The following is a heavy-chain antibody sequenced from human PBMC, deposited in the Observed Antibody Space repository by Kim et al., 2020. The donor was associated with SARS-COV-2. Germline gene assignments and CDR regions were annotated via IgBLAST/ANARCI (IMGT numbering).Heavy chain of an antibody. CDR2: IKSKTDGGTT. CDR3: TTDPVVAAYFDY. CDR1: GFTFSNAW. D-gene: IGHD2-15*01. J-gene: IGHJ4*02. V-gene: IGHV3-15*01. Sequence: GGSLRLSCAASGFTFSNAWMSSVRQAPGKGLEWVGRIKSKTDGGTTDYAAPVKGRFTISRDDSKNTLYLQMNSLKTEDTAVYYCTTDPVVAAYFDYWGQGTLVTVSS.